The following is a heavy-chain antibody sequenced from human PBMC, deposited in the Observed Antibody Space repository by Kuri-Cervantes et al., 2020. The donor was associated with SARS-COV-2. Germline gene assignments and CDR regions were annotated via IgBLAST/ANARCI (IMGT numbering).Heavy chain of an antibody. V-gene: IGHV3-30*19. J-gene: IGHJ4*02. CDR3: ARGFSGSYYLYDY. Sequence: GGSLRLSCAASGFTFSSYGMHWVRQAPGKGLEWVAVISYDGSNKYYADSVRGRFTISRDNSKNTLYLQMNSLRAEDTAVYYCARGFSGSYYLYDYWGQGTLVTVSS. CDR2: ISYDGSNK. CDR1: GFTFSSYG. D-gene: IGHD1-26*01.